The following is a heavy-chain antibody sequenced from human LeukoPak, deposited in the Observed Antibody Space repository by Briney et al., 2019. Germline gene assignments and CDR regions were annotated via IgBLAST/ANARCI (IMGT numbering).Heavy chain of an antibody. CDR2: IGYDGDNK. J-gene: IGHJ3*02. Sequence: PGGSLRLSCAAFGFTFSNDGMHWDRQAPGKGLEWVGFIGYDGDNKYYSDSVRGRFTISRDNSKNTLYVQMNSLRVEDTAVYYCAKEIDAFDIWGQGTMVTVSS. CDR1: GFTFSNDG. V-gene: IGHV3-30*02. CDR3: AKEIDAFDI.